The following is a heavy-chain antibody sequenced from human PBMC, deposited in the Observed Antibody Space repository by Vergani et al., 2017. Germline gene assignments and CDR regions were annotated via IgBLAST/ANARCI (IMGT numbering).Heavy chain of an antibody. D-gene: IGHD6-13*01. CDR2: ISYDGSNK. CDR1: GFTFSSYA. J-gene: IGHJ5*02. CDR3: AKTLKQLVPNEGFDP. Sequence: QVQLVESGGGVVQPGRSLRLSCAASGFTFSSYAMHWVHQAPGKGLEWVAVISYDGSNKYYADSVKGRFTISRDNSKNTLYLQMNSLRAEDTAVYYCAKTLKQLVPNEGFDPWGQGTLVTVSS. V-gene: IGHV3-30*04.